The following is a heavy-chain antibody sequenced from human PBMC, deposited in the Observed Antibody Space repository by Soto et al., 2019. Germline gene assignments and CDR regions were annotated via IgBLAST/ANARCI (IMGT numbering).Heavy chain of an antibody. D-gene: IGHD1-26*01. J-gene: IGHJ4*02. V-gene: IGHV4-34*01. CDR1: GGSFIGYY. Sequence: SETLSLTCAVYGGSFIGYYWSWIRQPPGKGLEWIGEINHSGSTNYNPSLKSRVTISVDTSKNQFSLKLSSVTAADTAVYYCARFGGGSYPYWGQGTLVTVSS. CDR3: ARFGGGSYPY. CDR2: INHSGST.